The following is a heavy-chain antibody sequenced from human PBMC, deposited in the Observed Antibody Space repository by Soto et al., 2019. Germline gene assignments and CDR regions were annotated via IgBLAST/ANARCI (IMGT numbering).Heavy chain of an antibody. J-gene: IGHJ4*02. D-gene: IGHD2-15*01. CDR1: GGSITSYY. V-gene: IGHV4-4*08. CDR2: IYSSGST. Sequence: QVQLQESGPGLVKPSETLSLTCTVSGGSITSYYWNWIRQPPGKGLEWIGYIYSSGSTNYNPSLMGRVTMSRDTSKHQVSLHVTSVTPADTAVYSCAATPRYWGQGRLVTVSS. CDR3: AATPRY.